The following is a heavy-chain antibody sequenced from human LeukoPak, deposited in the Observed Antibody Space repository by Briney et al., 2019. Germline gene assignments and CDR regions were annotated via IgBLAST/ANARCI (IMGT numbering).Heavy chain of an antibody. J-gene: IGHJ4*02. V-gene: IGHV3-21*01. Sequence: GGSLRLSCAASGFTFSNYNMNWVRQAPGKAMEWVSSITSSGTYTFYADSVKGRFTISRDNAKNSLYLQMNRLRADDTAVYHCARVRSAAAGPLDYWGQGTLVTVSS. CDR3: ARVRSAAAGPLDY. CDR2: ITSSGTYT. CDR1: GFTFSNYN. D-gene: IGHD6-13*01.